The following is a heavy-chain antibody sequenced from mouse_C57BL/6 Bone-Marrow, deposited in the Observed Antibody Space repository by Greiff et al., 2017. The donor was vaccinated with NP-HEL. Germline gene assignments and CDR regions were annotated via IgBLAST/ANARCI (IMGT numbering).Heavy chain of an antibody. CDR1: GYTFTTYP. CDR3: ARGGNYWYYFDY. J-gene: IGHJ2*01. CDR2: FHPYNDDT. D-gene: IGHD2-1*01. V-gene: IGHV1-47*01. Sequence: QVQLQQSGAELVKPGASVKMSCKASGYTFTTYPIEWVKQTPGKSLEWIGNFHPYNDDTDYNEKFKNKATLTVEKSSSTVYLELSRLTSDDSSVYYCARGGNYWYYFDYWDQGNTLTVTA.